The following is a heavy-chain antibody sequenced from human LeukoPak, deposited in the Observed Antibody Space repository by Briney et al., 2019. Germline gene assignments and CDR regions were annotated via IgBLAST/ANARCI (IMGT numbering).Heavy chain of an antibody. CDR2: IYHSGST. CDR3: ARGTSGWYTDY. CDR1: GGSISSADYY. Sequence: PSETLSLTCTVSGGSISSADYYWSWIRQPPGKGLEWIGSIYHSGSTYYNPSLKSRVTISVDTSKNQFSLKLSSVTAADTAVYYCARGTSGWYTDYWGQGTLVTVSS. V-gene: IGHV4-39*07. D-gene: IGHD6-19*01. J-gene: IGHJ4*02.